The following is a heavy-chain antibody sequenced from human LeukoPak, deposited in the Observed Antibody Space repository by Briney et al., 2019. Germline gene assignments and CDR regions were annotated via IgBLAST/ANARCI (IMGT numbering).Heavy chain of an antibody. J-gene: IGHJ4*02. CDR2: INHSGST. V-gene: IGHV4-34*01. D-gene: IGHD5-18*01. CDR1: GGSFSGYY. Sequence: SETLSLTCAVYGGSFSGYYWSWIRQPPGKELEWIGEINHSGSTNYNPSLKSRVTISVDTSKNQFSLKLSSVTAADTAVYYCARGPMGAMVTDYWGQGTLVTVSS. CDR3: ARGPMGAMVTDY.